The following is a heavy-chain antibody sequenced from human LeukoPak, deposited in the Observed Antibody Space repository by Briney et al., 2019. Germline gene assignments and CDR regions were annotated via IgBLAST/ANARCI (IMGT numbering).Heavy chain of an antibody. V-gene: IGHV3-23*01. CDR3: AKSPSSRVPAAIGFY. CDR1: GFTFSSYA. J-gene: IGHJ4*02. CDR2: ISGSGGST. D-gene: IGHD2-2*02. Sequence: GGSLRLSCAASGFTFSSYAMSWVRQAPGKGLEWVSAISGSGGSTYYADSVKGRFTISRDNSKSTLYLQMNSLRAEDTAVYYCAKSPSSRVPAAIGFYWGQGTLVTVSS.